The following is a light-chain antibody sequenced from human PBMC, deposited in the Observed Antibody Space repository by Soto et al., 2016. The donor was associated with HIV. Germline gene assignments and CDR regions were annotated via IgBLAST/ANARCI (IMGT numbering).Light chain of an antibody. Sequence: DIQLTQSPSFLSASVGDRVTITCRASQGISSYLAWYQQIPGKAPKLLIYAASTLQSGVPSRFSGSGSGTEFTLTISSLQLEDFATYYCQQDYNYPYTFGQGTKLEIK. J-gene: IGKJ2*01. CDR1: QGISSY. CDR3: QQDYNYPYT. V-gene: IGKV1-9*01. CDR2: AAS.